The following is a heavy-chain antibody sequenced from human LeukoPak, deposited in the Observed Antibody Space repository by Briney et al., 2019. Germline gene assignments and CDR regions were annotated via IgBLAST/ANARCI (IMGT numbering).Heavy chain of an antibody. CDR1: GYTFTNYY. Sequence: ASVKVSCKASGYTFTNYYIHWVRQAPGQGLEWMGLINPSAGSTTYAQKFQGRVTMTRDMSTSTVYMELSSLRSEDTAVYYCTREQTIGWPNPNDYWGQGTLVTVSS. V-gene: IGHV1-46*01. CDR3: TREQTIGWPNPNDY. D-gene: IGHD6-19*01. J-gene: IGHJ4*02. CDR2: INPSAGST.